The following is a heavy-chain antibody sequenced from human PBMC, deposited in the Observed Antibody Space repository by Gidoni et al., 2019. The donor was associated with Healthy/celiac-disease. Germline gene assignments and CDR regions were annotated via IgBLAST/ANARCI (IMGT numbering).Heavy chain of an antibody. CDR3: ARDPSGGDAFDI. Sequence: DWMGWISAYNGNTNYAQKLQCRVTMTTDTSTSTAYMELRSLRSDDTAVYYCARDPSGGDAFDIWGQGTMVTVSS. J-gene: IGHJ3*02. V-gene: IGHV1-18*01. CDR2: ISAYNGNT. D-gene: IGHD3-16*01.